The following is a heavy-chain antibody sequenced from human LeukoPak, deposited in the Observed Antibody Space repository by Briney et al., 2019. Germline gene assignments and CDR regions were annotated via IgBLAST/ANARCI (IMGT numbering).Heavy chain of an antibody. CDR1: GGTFSSYA. CDR3: ARDRTFYYGSGSYYNGYFQH. Sequence: GASVKVSCKASGGTFSSYAISWVRQAPGQGLEWMGRIIPIFGTANYAQKFQGRVTITTDESTSTACMELSSLRSEDTAVYYCARDRTFYYGSGSYYNGYFQHWGQGTLVTVS. V-gene: IGHV1-69*05. J-gene: IGHJ1*01. CDR2: IIPIFGTA. D-gene: IGHD3-10*01.